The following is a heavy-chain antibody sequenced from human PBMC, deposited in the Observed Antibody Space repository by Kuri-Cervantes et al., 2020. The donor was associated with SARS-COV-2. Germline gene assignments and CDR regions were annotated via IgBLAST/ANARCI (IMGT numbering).Heavy chain of an antibody. Sequence: ASVKVSCKASGYTLTELSMHWVQQAPGKGLEWMGGFDPEDGETIYAQKFQGRVTMTEDTSTDTAYMELSSLRSEDTAVYYCATSFAYYYDSSGYYWGQGTLVTVSS. J-gene: IGHJ4*02. D-gene: IGHD3-22*01. CDR3: ATSFAYYYDSSGYY. V-gene: IGHV1-24*01. CDR1: GYTLTELS. CDR2: FDPEDGET.